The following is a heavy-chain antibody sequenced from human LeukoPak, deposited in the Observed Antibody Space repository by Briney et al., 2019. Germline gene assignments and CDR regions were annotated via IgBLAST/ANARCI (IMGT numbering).Heavy chain of an antibody. Sequence: GGSLRLSCAASGFTFSSYGMSWVRQAPGRGLEWVSFISGSGGNTYYTDSVKGRFTISRDNSKNTLYLQMNSLRAEDTAVYYCARDGWDAAAGTAFDYWGQGTLVTVSS. CDR2: ISGSGGNT. CDR1: GFTFSSYG. J-gene: IGHJ4*02. V-gene: IGHV3-23*01. CDR3: ARDGWDAAAGTAFDY. D-gene: IGHD6-13*01.